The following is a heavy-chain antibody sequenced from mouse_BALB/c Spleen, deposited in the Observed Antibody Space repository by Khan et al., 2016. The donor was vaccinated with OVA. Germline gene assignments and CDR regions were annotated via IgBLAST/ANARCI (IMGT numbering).Heavy chain of an antibody. CDR2: INPSNGYT. D-gene: IGHD1-1*01. V-gene: IGHV1-4*01. CDR1: GYTFTSYS. CDR3: ARDFQSHGSIGALDY. J-gene: IGHJ4*01. Sequence: QVQLQQSGAELARPGASVKMSCKASGYTFTSYSMHWIKQRPGQGLEWIGNINPSNGYTNHNQKFRDKATLTADKSSSTAYMQLSRLTSEDPEVYYCARDFQSHGSIGALDYWGQGTSVTVSS.